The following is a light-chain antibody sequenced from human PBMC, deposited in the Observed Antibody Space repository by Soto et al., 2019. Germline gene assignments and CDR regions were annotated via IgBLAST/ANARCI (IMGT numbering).Light chain of an antibody. J-gene: IGKJ1*01. CDR1: QTIDNT. Sequence: EIVMTQSPATLSLSPGERATLSCRASQTIDNTLAWYQQKPGQAPRLLIYDASNRATGIPARFSGSGSGTDFTLTISRLEPEDFAVYYCQQYETSPRTFGQGTKVDIK. CDR3: QQYETSPRT. CDR2: DAS. V-gene: IGKV3D-15*01.